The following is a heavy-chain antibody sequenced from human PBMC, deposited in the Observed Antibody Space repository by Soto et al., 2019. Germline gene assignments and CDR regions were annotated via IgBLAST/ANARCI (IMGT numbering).Heavy chain of an antibody. D-gene: IGHD6-19*01. CDR2: IIPIFGTA. CDR1: GGTFSSYA. V-gene: IGHV1-69*06. J-gene: IGHJ4*02. Sequence: GASVKVSCKASGGTFSSYAISWVRQAPGQGLEWMGGIIPIFGTANYAQKFQGRVTITADKSMSTAYMELSSLRSEDTAVYYCAIFRVTGIAVAGRAPAYWGQGTLVTVSS. CDR3: AIFRVTGIAVAGRAPAY.